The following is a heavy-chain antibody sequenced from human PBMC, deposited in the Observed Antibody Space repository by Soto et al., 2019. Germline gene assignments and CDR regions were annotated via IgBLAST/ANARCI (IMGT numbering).Heavy chain of an antibody. CDR2: INAGNGNT. J-gene: IGHJ5*02. V-gene: IGHV1-3*01. CDR3: ARNDKAATPYNWFDP. Sequence: ASVKVYCKAVGYAFTSYYMHWVSQEKEQRLEWMGWINAGNGNTKYSQKFQGRVTITRDTSASTAYMELSSVSSEDTAVYYCARNDKAATPYNWFDPWGQGTLVTVSS. CDR1: GYAFTSYY. D-gene: IGHD2-15*01.